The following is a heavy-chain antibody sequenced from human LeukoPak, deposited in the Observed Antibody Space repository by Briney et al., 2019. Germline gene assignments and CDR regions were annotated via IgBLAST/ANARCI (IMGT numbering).Heavy chain of an antibody. CDR1: GLYFDSHA. Sequence: PGGSLRLSCAASGLYFDSHAVHWVRQAPGKGLEWVAFISYTGGNEYYADPVKGRFTISRDNSKNTLYLQMNSLRSEDTAVYFCAREGGDLGAFDVWGQGTVVTVSS. J-gene: IGHJ3*01. CDR3: AREGGDLGAFDV. CDR2: ISYTGGNE. D-gene: IGHD3-10*01. V-gene: IGHV3-30*04.